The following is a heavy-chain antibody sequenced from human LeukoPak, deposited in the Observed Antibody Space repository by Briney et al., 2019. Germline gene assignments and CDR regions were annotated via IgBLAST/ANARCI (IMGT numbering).Heavy chain of an antibody. CDR1: GGSIGSGSYS. V-gene: IGHV4-30-2*01. D-gene: IGHD6-19*01. J-gene: IGHJ4*02. CDR2: IFHSGST. Sequence: SQTLSLTCAVSGGSIGSGSYSWNWIRHPPGKGLEWIGYIFHSGSTHYNPSLKSRVTISIDRSKNQFSLKLSSVTAADTAVYYCARDRGGSSGFYYFDYWGQGTLVTVSS. CDR3: ARDRGGSSGFYYFDY.